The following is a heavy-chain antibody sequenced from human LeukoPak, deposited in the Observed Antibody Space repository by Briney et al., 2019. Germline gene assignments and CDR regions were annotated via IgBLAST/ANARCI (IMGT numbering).Heavy chain of an antibody. Sequence: GESLKISCKGSGYKFTNYWITWVRQMPGQGLEWLGIIYPRDSDTRYSPSFQGQVTISVDTSIDTAYLQWSSVRASDTAMYYCARLLAAPYYINYWGQGTLVTVSS. J-gene: IGHJ4*02. CDR2: IYPRDSDT. D-gene: IGHD6-25*01. CDR1: GYKFTNYW. CDR3: ARLLAAPYYINY. V-gene: IGHV5-51*01.